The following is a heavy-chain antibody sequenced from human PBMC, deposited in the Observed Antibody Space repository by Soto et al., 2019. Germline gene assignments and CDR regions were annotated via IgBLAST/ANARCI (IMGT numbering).Heavy chain of an antibody. CDR1: GGSISSYY. Sequence: WETLSLTCTVSGGSISSYYWSWIRQPPGKGLEWIGYIYYSGSTNYNPSLKSRVTISVDTSKNQFSLKLSSVTAADTAVYYCAIDVYRTGWISGMDVWGQGTTVTVSS. V-gene: IGHV4-59*01. J-gene: IGHJ6*02. CDR2: IYYSGST. D-gene: IGHD6-19*01. CDR3: AIDVYRTGWISGMDV.